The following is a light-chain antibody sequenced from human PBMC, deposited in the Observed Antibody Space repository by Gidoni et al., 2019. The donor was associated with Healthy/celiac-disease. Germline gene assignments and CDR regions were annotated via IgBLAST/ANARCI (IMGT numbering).Light chain of an antibody. Sequence: DIQMTQSPSSLSASVGDRVTITCRASQSISSYLNWYQQKPGKAPNLLIYAASSLQSGVPSRFSGSGSGTDFSLTISSLQPEEFATYYCQHSYSTPLTFGGGTKVEIK. J-gene: IGKJ4*01. CDR1: QSISSY. CDR2: AAS. V-gene: IGKV1-39*01. CDR3: QHSYSTPLT.